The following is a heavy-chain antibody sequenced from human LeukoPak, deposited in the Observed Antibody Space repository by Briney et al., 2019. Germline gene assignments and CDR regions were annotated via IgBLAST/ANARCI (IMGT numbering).Heavy chain of an antibody. D-gene: IGHD4-17*01. Sequence: GSLRLSCVASGFTFSSYEMNWVRQAPGKGLEWISYISGSGDTINHADSVKGRFIISRDNAKNTLYLQMSSLRVGDTAVYYCARSDCGDNYWGQGILVTVSS. CDR3: ARSDCGDNY. CDR2: ISGSGDTI. J-gene: IGHJ4*02. V-gene: IGHV3-48*03. CDR1: GFTFSSYE.